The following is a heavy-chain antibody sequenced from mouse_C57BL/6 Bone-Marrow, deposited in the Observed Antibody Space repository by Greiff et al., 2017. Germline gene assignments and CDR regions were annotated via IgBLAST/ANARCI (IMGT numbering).Heavy chain of an antibody. V-gene: IGHV2-2*02. Sequence: QVQLQQSGPGLVQPSQSLSITCTVSGFSLTSYGVHWVRQSPGKGLEWLGVIWRGGSTDYNAAFISRLSISKDNSKSQVFFKMNSLQANDTAIYYCARNEKDYDEDYAMDYWGQGTSVTVSS. CDR1: GFSLTSYG. CDR3: ARNEKDYDEDYAMDY. D-gene: IGHD2-4*01. J-gene: IGHJ4*01. CDR2: IWRGGST.